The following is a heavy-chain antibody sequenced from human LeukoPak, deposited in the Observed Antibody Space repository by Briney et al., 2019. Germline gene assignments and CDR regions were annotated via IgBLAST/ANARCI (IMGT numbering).Heavy chain of an antibody. CDR1: GGSIRGYY. CDR2: IYSSGST. Sequence: SETLSLTCNVSGGSIRGYYWSWIRQPPGKGLEWIGYIYSSGSTNYNPSLKSRVTMSVDTSKNQFSLKVSSVTAADTAVYYCARVFDSGSQAYFYYMDVWGKGITVTISS. D-gene: IGHD3-10*01. J-gene: IGHJ6*03. CDR3: ARVFDSGSQAYFYYMDV. V-gene: IGHV4-59*01.